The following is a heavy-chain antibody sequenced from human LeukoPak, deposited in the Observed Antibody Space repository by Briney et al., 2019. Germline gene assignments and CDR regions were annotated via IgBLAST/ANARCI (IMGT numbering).Heavy chain of an antibody. J-gene: IGHJ4*02. V-gene: IGHV3-48*02. CDR1: GFTFTTYS. CDR2: ISSSSSTI. D-gene: IGHD2-2*01. CDR3: AREPRDQPLPLSV. Sequence: GGSLRLSCAASGFTFTTYSMNSGRQAPGKGLEWLSYISSSSSTIYYADSVKGRFTISRGNAKNSLYLQMNSLRDEDTAVYYCAREPRDQPLPLSVWGQGTLVTVSS.